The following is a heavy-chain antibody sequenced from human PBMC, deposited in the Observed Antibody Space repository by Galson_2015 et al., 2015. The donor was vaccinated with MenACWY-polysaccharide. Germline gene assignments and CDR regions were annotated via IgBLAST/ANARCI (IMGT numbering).Heavy chain of an antibody. D-gene: IGHD3-10*02. Sequence: YDGSKIVYADSVKGRFSVSRDNSKSTLYLEMNNLRAEDTALYYCAREGSRIVFHAFDTWGQGTMVIVSS. CDR2: YDGSKI. V-gene: IGHV3-33*01. J-gene: IGHJ3*02. CDR3: AREGSRIVFHAFDT.